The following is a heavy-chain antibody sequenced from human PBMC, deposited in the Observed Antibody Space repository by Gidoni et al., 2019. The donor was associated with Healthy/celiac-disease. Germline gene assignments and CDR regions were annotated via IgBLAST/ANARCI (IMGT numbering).Heavy chain of an antibody. Sequence: EVQLVESGGGLVKPGGSLRLSCAASGFTFSSYSMNWVRQAPGKGLEWVSSIRSSSSYIYYADSVKGRFTISSDNANNSLYLQMNSLRAEDTAVYYCARGPNWNDVDYYYYYGMDVWGQGTTVTVSS. V-gene: IGHV3-21*01. CDR3: ARGPNWNDVDYYYYYGMDV. D-gene: IGHD1-20*01. J-gene: IGHJ6*02. CDR2: IRSSSSYI. CDR1: GFTFSSYS.